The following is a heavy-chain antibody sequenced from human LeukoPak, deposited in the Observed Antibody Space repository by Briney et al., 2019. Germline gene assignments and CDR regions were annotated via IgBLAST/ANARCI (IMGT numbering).Heavy chain of an antibody. V-gene: IGHV4-59*01. Sequence: PSETLSLTCTVSGGSIISYSWMWIRQPPGKGLEWIGSIYYSGSTNYNPSLKSRVTISVDTSKNQFSLKLSSVTAADTAVYYCVRDRVLGAFDIWGEGTMVTVSS. CDR3: VRDRVLGAFDI. CDR1: GGSIISYS. CDR2: IYYSGST. J-gene: IGHJ3*02. D-gene: IGHD3-16*01.